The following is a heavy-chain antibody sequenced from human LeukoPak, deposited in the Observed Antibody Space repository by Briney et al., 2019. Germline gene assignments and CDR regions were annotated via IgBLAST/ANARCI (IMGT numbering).Heavy chain of an antibody. CDR1: GGSLSIYY. Sequence: PSETLRLTCAACGGSLSIYYGHWVRQPPGKGLEWIGCIYYSGSTNYNPSLKSRVTMSETSKNQFSLKLSSVTAADTAVYYCARLAAGSYYCGMDVWGQGTTVTVSS. V-gene: IGHV4-59*08. CDR2: IYYSGST. CDR3: ARLAAGSYYCGMDV. J-gene: IGHJ6*02. D-gene: IGHD2-15*01.